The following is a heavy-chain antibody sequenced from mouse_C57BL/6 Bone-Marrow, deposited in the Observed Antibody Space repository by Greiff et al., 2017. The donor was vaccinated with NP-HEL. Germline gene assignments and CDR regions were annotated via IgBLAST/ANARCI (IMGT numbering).Heavy chain of an antibody. CDR1: GFSLSTSGMG. CDR2: IYWDDDK. CDR3: ARHYDYGTGTWAMDY. Sequence: QVTLKESGPGILQSSQTLSLTCSFSGFSLSTSGMGVSWIRQPSGKGLEWLAHIYWDDDKRYNPSLKSRLTISKDTSRNQVFLKITSVDTADTATYDCARHYDYGTGTWAMDYWGQGTSVTVSS. V-gene: IGHV8-12*01. J-gene: IGHJ4*01. D-gene: IGHD2-4*01.